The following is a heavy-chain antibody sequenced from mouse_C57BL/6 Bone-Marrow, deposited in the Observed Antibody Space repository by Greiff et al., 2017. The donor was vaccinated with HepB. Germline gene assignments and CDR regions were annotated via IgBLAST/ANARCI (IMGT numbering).Heavy chain of an antibody. CDR3: ARTAVQAIDYYAMDY. V-gene: IGHV1-72*01. D-gene: IGHD3-2*02. Sequence: QVQLQQPGAELMKPGASVKLSCKASFYTFTSYWMHWVKQRPGRGLEWIGRIDPNSGGTKYNEKFKSKATLTVDKPSSTAYMQLSSLTSEDSAVYYSARTAVQAIDYYAMDYWGQGTSVTVSS. CDR2: IDPNSGGT. J-gene: IGHJ4*01. CDR1: FYTFTSYW.